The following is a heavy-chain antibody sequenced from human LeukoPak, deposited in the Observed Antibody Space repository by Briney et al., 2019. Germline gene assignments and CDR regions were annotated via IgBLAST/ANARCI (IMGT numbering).Heavy chain of an antibody. CDR2: INTNTGTP. D-gene: IGHD2/OR15-2a*01. CDR1: GYTFTKFA. V-gene: IGHV7-4-1*02. Sequence: ASVKVSCKASGYTFTKFAVNWVRQAPGRGLEWMGWINTNTGTPTYAQGFTGRFVFSLDTFVSTAYLQISSLKAEDTAVYYCARDQYQLDVWGQGTTVTVSS. CDR3: ARDQYQLDV. J-gene: IGHJ6*02.